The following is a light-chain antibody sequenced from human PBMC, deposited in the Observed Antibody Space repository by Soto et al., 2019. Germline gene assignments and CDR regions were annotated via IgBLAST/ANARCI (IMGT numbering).Light chain of an antibody. CDR1: SSDVGAYNY. V-gene: IGLV2-8*01. CDR3: NSYAGTDSNTVI. J-gene: IGLJ2*01. CDR2: EVS. Sequence: QSVLTQPPSASGSPGQSVTISCSGTSSDVGAYNYVSWFQQHPGKAPRLMIYEVSKRPSGVPDRFSGSKSGNTASLTVSGLRAEDEADYYCNSYAGTDSNTVIFGGGTQLTVL.